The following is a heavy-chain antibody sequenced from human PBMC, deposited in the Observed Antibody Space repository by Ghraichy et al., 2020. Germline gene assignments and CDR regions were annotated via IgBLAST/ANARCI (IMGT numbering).Heavy chain of an antibody. V-gene: IGHV3-30-3*01. CDR3: ARELGGGYSSGWYVKVYYYYGMDV. CDR2: ISYDGSNK. J-gene: IGHJ6*02. CDR1: GFTFSSYA. Sequence: GGSLRLSCAASGFTFSSYAMHWVRQAPGKGLEWVAVISYDGSNKYYADSVKGRFTISRDNSKNTLYLQMNSLRAEDTAVYYCARELGGGYSSGWYVKVYYYYGMDVWGQGTTVTVSS. D-gene: IGHD6-19*01.